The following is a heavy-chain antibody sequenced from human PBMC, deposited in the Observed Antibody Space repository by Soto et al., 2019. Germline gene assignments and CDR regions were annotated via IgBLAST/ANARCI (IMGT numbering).Heavy chain of an antibody. CDR2: IIPIFGTA. V-gene: IGHV1-69*13. J-gene: IGHJ3*02. Sequence: SVKVSCKASGGTFSSYAISWVRQAPGQGLEWMGGIIPIFGTANYAQKFQGRVTITADESTSTAYMGLSSLRSEDTAVYYCARYYCGGDCHSAFDIWGQGTMVTVSS. CDR1: GGTFSSYA. CDR3: ARYYCGGDCHSAFDI. D-gene: IGHD2-21*02.